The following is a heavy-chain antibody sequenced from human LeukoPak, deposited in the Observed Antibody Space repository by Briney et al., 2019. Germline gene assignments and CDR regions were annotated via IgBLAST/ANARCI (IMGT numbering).Heavy chain of an antibody. Sequence: SETLSLTCAVYGGSFSGYYWSWISQPPGKGLEWIGEINHSGSTNYNPSLKSRVTISGDTSKNQFSLKLSSVTAADTAVYYCASSPNCSSTSCSSGYWGQGTLVTVSS. J-gene: IGHJ4*02. V-gene: IGHV4-34*01. CDR1: GGSFSGYY. CDR3: ASSPNCSSTSCSSGY. CDR2: INHSGST. D-gene: IGHD2-2*01.